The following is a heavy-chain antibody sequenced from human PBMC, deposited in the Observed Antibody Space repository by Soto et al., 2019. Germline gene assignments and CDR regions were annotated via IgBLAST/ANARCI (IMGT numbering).Heavy chain of an antibody. CDR2: SYSGGST. CDR3: ARTGGSGSSGWPDAFDI. Sequence: EVQLVESGGGLIQPGGSLRLSCAASGFTVSSNYMSWVRQAPGKGLEWVSVSYSGGSTYYADSVKGRFTISRDNSKNTLYLQMNSLRAEDTAVYYCARTGGSGSSGWPDAFDIWGQGTMVTVSS. D-gene: IGHD6-19*01. J-gene: IGHJ3*02. CDR1: GFTVSSNY. V-gene: IGHV3-53*01.